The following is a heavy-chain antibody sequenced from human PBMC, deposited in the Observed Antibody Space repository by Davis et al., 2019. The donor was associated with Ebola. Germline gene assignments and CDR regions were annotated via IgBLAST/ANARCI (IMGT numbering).Heavy chain of an antibody. V-gene: IGHV1-18*04. CDR3: ARGKWFDP. J-gene: IGHJ5*02. CDR2: INPHNGNT. CDR1: GYTFTNYG. Sequence: ASVKVSCKASGYTFTNYGITWVRQAPGQGLEWMGWINPHNGNTNYAQNVQGRVTMTTDTSTSTAYMEVGILRSDDTAVYYCARGKWFDPWGQGTLVSVTS.